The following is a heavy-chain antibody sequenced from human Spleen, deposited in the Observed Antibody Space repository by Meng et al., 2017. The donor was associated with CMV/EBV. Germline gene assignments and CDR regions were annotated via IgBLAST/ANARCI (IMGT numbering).Heavy chain of an antibody. CDR1: GGTFSSYG. V-gene: IGHV1-69*05. CDR3: ARDKGLGNPDFNWFDP. CDR2: IIPIVATA. D-gene: IGHD3/OR15-3a*01. J-gene: IGHJ5*02. Sequence: SGGTFSSYGINWVRQAPGQSLEWMGGIIPIVATAHYAQKFQGRVTITTDESTSTAYMELSSLRSEDTAVYYCARDKGLGNPDFNWFDPWGQGTLVTVSS.